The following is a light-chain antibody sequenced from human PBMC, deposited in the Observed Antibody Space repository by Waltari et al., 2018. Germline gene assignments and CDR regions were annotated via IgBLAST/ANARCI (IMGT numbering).Light chain of an antibody. V-gene: IGLV1-40*01. CDR3: QSYDKSLESRV. J-gene: IGLJ1*01. Sequence: QSVLTQPPSVSGAPGQRVTIPCTGSASNIGPPYDVHWYQQLPGRGPKLLFHGNNNGPSEVPDRFSVSQSGTSASLVITGLRAEDEADYYCQSYDKSLESRVCGTGTKVTVL. CDR2: GNN. CDR1: ASNIGPPYD.